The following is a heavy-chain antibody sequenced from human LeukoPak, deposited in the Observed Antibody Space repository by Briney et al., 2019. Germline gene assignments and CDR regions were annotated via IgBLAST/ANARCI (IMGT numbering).Heavy chain of an antibody. J-gene: IGHJ5*02. V-gene: IGHV4-31*03. CDR1: GGSISSGGYY. Sequence: SETLSHTCTVSGGSISSGGYYWSWIRQHPGKGLEWIGYIYYSGSTYYNPSLKSRVTISVDTSKNQFSLKLSSVTAADTAVYYCARERSLNWLDPWGQGTLVTVSS. CDR2: IYYSGST. CDR3: ARERSLNWLDP.